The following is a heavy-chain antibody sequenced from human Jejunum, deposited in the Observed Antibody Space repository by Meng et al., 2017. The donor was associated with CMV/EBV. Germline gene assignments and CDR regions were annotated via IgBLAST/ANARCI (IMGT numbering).Heavy chain of an antibody. CDR2: IYYSRST. CDR1: SISSYY. D-gene: IGHD4-11*01. Sequence: SISSYYWSWIRQPPGKGLEWIGYIYYSRSTNYNPSLKSRVTISVDTSKNQFSLKLSSVTAADTAVYYCARDHSNYKDYYYYGMDVWGQGTTVTVSS. V-gene: IGHV4-59*01. J-gene: IGHJ6*02. CDR3: ARDHSNYKDYYYYGMDV.